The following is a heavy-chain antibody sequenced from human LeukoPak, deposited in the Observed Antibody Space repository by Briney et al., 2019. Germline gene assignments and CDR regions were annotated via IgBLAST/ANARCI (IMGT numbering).Heavy chain of an antibody. CDR3: ARVSTHYDLDFFDF. V-gene: IGHV3-7*04. J-gene: IGHJ4*02. CDR2: IKEEGGQK. CDR1: GFNISNYW. D-gene: IGHD5-12*01. Sequence: GGSLRLSCAASGFNISNYWMTWVRQAPGKGLQWVANIKEEGGQKYYVDSVKGRFTISRDNPKNSLYLHLSRLRAEDTAVYFCARVSTHYDLDFFDFWGQGTLLTVSS.